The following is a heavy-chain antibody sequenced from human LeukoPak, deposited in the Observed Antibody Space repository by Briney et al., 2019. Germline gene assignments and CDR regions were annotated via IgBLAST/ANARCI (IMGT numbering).Heavy chain of an antibody. D-gene: IGHD3-10*01. J-gene: IGHJ6*03. Sequence: GAAVKVCCKASGYGFTGDYMHWVRQGPGQGLGWVGWINPNRGGANYAQKLQDSVTMTTDTSTSTAYMELRSLRSDDTAVYYCAREELIVAGDSGTNYYMDVWGKGTTVTISS. CDR2: INPNRGGA. CDR3: AREELIVAGDSGTNYYMDV. V-gene: IGHV1-2*02. CDR1: GYGFTGDY.